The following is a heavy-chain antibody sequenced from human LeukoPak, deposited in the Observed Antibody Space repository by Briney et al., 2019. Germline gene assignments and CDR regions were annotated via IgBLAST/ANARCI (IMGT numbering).Heavy chain of an antibody. D-gene: IGHD4-23*01. V-gene: IGHV3-48*02. CDR3: ARGGYGANDDAFDI. Sequence: GGSLRLSCAASGFTFSSYSMNWVRQAPGKGLEWVSYISSSTNTIYYADSVKGRFTISRDNAKNSLFLQMNSLIDEDTAVYYCARGGYGANDDAFDIWGQGTMVTVSS. CDR1: GFTFSSYS. CDR2: ISSSTNTI. J-gene: IGHJ3*02.